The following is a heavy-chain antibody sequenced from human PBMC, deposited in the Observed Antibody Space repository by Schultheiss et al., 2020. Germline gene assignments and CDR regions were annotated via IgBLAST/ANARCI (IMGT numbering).Heavy chain of an antibody. Sequence: GGSLRLSCAASGFTFSNAWMSWVRQAPGKGLEWVANIKQDGSEKYYVDSVKGRFTISRDNAKNSLYLQMNSLRAEDTAVYYCAKDSRLCLDYWGQGTLVTVSS. CDR1: GFTFSNAW. CDR2: IKQDGSEK. J-gene: IGHJ4*02. V-gene: IGHV3-7*01. D-gene: IGHD2/OR15-2a*01. CDR3: AKDSRLCLDY.